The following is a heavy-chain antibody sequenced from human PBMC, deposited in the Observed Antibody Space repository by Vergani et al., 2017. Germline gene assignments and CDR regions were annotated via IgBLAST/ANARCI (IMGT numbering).Heavy chain of an antibody. V-gene: IGHV1-69*08. J-gene: IGHJ6*03. CDR1: GATFRSNT. CDR3: AREGQQHVRWHYYFFMDF. Sequence: QVQLVQSGAEVKKPGSSVKVSCTASGATFRSNTISWVRQVPGQGLEWMGRIISVLGKTKYAQDFQGRLTITANTSTSTAYMELTSLRTQDTAVYYCAREGQQHVRWHYYFFMDFWGKGTTVTVSS. D-gene: IGHD6-6*01. CDR2: IISVLGKT.